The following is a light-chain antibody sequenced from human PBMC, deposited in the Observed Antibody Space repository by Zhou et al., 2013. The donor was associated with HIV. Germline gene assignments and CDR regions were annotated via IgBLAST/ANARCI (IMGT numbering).Light chain of an antibody. Sequence: EIVLTQSPGTLSLSPGERVTLSCRASQSFTGTNLAWLQHKPGQAPRLVIYAVSSRATGIPDRFSAGGSGTDFTLTISRLEPEDSAVYYCQQYGHSTWTFGQGTNVEIK. CDR3: QQYGHSTWT. V-gene: IGKV3-20*01. CDR1: QSFTGTN. J-gene: IGKJ1*01. CDR2: AVS.